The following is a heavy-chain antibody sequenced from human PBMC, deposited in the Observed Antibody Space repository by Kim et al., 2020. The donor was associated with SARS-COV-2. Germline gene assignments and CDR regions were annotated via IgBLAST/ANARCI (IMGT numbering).Heavy chain of an antibody. J-gene: IGHJ4*01. CDR3: AKDLRHGVGGRATNCANGVFSLFDH. V-gene: IGHV3-23*01. Sequence: GGSLRLSCAASGFTFSDYAMSWVRQAPGKGLEWVSVISGSGDTTHYADSVKGRLITSRDNSKSTLYLQMDSLRADDTAVYFCAKDLRHGVGGRATNCANGVFSLFDHWGHGALVTVPS. CDR1: GFTFSDYA. D-gene: IGHD2-8*01. CDR2: ISGSGDTT.